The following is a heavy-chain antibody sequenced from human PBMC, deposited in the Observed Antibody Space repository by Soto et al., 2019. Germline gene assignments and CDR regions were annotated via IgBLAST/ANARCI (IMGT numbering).Heavy chain of an antibody. Sequence: PGGSLRLSCVASGFTFSDYYMSWIRQAPGKRLEWVSYISGSSTYINYADSVKGRFTISRDNAENSVSLQMNSLRAEDTAVYYCARLVGVEAISAPVDYWGQGTLVTVSS. D-gene: IGHD2-15*01. J-gene: IGHJ4*02. CDR3: ARLVGVEAISAPVDY. CDR2: ISGSSTYI. CDR1: GFTFSDYY. V-gene: IGHV3-11*03.